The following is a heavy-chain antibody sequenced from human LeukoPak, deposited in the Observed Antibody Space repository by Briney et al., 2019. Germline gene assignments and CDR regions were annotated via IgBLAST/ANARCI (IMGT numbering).Heavy chain of an antibody. J-gene: IGHJ4*02. CDR3: ARGRGNY. Sequence: ASKTLSLTCAVYGGSFSGYYWSWIRQPPGKGLEWIGEINHSGSTNYNPSLKSRVTISVDTSKNQFSLKLSSVTAADTAVYYCARGRGNYWGQGTLVTVSS. D-gene: IGHD3-10*01. CDR2: INHSGST. CDR1: GGSFSGYY. V-gene: IGHV4-34*01.